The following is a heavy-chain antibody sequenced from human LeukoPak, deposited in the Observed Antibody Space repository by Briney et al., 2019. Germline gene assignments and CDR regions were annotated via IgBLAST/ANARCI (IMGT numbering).Heavy chain of an antibody. CDR2: INSDGSYT. D-gene: IGHD1-1*01. J-gene: IGHJ5*02. V-gene: IGHV3-74*01. CDR3: ARADNWQSGGA. Sequence: PGGSLRLSCVASGFSFSNYWMYWGRQAPGKGLVWVSRINSDGSYTDYADSAKGRFTISRDNAKDTLYLQMNSLRADDTAVYYCARADNWQSGGAWGQGTLSPSPQ. CDR1: GFSFSNYW.